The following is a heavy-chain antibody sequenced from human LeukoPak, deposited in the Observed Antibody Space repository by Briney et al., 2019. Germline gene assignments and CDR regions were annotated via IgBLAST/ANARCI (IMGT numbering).Heavy chain of an antibody. CDR1: GYTFANYE. CDR2: ANPNSGNR. D-gene: IGHD3-10*01. J-gene: IGHJ4*02. CDR3: ARGTSYYASGSYPDFDY. V-gene: IGHV1-8*03. Sequence: GASVKVSCKASGYTFANYEIHWVRQATGQGLEWMAWANPNSGNRNYAQKFQGRVTVTRNTFISTAYMELGRLGFEDTAVYYCARGTSYYASGSYPDFDYWGQGTLVTVSS.